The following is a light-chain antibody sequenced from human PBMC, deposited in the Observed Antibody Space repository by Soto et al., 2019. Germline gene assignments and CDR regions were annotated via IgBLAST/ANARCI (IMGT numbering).Light chain of an antibody. CDR1: QNFGSSY. CDR2: GAS. J-gene: IGKJ5*01. CDR3: QQYSNWPPIT. V-gene: IGKV3-20*01. Sequence: EIVLTHSPGTLSLSPWERGTLSFSASQNFGSSYLAWYQQKRGQAPRFLIYGASSRATGIPDRFSGSGSGTEFTLTISSLQSEDFAVYYCQQYSNWPPITFGQGTRLEIK.